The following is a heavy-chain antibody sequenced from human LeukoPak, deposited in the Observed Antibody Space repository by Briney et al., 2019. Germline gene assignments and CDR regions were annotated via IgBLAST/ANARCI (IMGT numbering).Heavy chain of an antibody. CDR1: GFTFSSYW. CDR3: ARGDYYGSGSYYHDAFDI. CDR2: IKPDGSEK. V-gene: IGHV3-7*03. D-gene: IGHD3-10*01. J-gene: IGHJ3*02. Sequence: GGSLRLSCAASGFTFSSYWMSWVRQAPGKGLEWVANIKPDGSEKHYVDSVKGRLTIARDNAKNSLYLQMNSLRAEDTAVYYCARGDYYGSGSYYHDAFDIWGQGTMVTVSS.